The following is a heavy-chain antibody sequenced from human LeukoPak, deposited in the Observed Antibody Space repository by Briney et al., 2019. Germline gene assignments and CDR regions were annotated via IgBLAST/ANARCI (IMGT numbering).Heavy chain of an antibody. CDR3: ARHGSCYSFDC. CDR2: ISYSGST. V-gene: IGHV4-59*08. D-gene: IGHD2-2*01. CDR1: GGSITGYY. Sequence: GTLSLTSSVSGGSITGYYWSWIRHTPRKGRGRIDYISYSGSTNYTTRPTSRVTMSVETSTNQISLRLSSVTAADTAVYYSARHGSCYSFDCWGQGTLVTVSS. J-gene: IGHJ4*02.